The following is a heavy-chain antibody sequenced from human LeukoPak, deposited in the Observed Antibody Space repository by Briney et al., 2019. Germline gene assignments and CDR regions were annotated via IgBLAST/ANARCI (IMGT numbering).Heavy chain of an antibody. V-gene: IGHV1-2*02. CDR2: IIPNSGVT. D-gene: IGHD3-9*01. Sequence: ASVKVSCKASGYTFTDYYIHWVRQAPGQGLEWMGWIIPNSGVTKYAQKFQGRVTMTKDTSVSTAYMELRSLRSDDTAVYYCARDSPTDYDILTGRRLYGMDVWGQGTTVTVSS. CDR3: ARDSPTDYDILTGRRLYGMDV. CDR1: GYTFTDYY. J-gene: IGHJ6*02.